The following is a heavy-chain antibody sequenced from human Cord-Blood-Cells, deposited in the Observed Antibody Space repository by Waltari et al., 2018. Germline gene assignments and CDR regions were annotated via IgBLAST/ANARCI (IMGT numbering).Heavy chain of an antibody. CDR2: INHSGST. Sequence: VQLQQWGAGLLKPSETLSLNCAVYGGSFSGYYWSWIRQPPGKGLEWIGEINHSGSTNYNPSLKSRVTISVDTSKNQFSLKLSSVTAADTAVYYCARSGGFSWFDPWGQGTLVTVSS. CDR1: GGSFSGYY. D-gene: IGHD2-15*01. CDR3: ARSGGFSWFDP. J-gene: IGHJ5*02. V-gene: IGHV4-34*01.